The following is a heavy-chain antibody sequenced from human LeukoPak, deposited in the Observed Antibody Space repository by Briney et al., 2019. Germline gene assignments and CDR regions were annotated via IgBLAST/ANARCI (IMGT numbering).Heavy chain of an antibody. CDR1: XYSIXSGXY. D-gene: IGHD6-19*01. Sequence: SXYSIXSGXYWGWIRQPPGKGLEWIGSIYHSGSTYYNPSLKSRVTISVDTSKNQFSLKLNSVTAADTAVYYCARIAVAARLDYWGQGTLVTVSS. CDR2: IYHSGST. CDR3: ARIAVAARLDY. J-gene: IGHJ4*02. V-gene: IGHV4-38-2*01.